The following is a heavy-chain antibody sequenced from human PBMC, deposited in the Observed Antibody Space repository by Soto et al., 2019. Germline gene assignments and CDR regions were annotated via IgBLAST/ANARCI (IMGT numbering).Heavy chain of an antibody. D-gene: IGHD2-15*01. J-gene: IGHJ4*02. CDR2: IIPIFGTA. Sequence: QVQLVQSGAEVKKPGSSVKVSCKASGGTFSSYAISWVRQAPGQGLEWMGGIIPIFGTANYAQKFQGRVTITADESTSTAYRELSSRRSEDTAVYYCARDCSGGSCYGPTAIDYWGQGTLVTVSS. V-gene: IGHV1-69*12. CDR3: ARDCSGGSCYGPTAIDY. CDR1: GGTFSSYA.